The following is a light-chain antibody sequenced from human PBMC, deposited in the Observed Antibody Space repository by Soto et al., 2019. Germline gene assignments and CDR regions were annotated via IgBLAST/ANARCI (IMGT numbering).Light chain of an antibody. Sequence: QSVLTQPPSASGTPGQRVTISCSGSSSNIGSNTVNWYQQLAGTAPKLLLYSNNQRPSGVPHRFSGSKSGTSASLAISGLQPEDEADYYCAAWDDSLNGHVVFCGGTKLTVL. CDR3: AAWDDSLNGHVV. J-gene: IGLJ2*01. CDR1: SSNIGSNT. CDR2: SNN. V-gene: IGLV1-44*01.